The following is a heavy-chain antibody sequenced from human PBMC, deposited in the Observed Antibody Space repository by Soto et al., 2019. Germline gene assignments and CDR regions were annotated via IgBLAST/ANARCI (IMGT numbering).Heavy chain of an antibody. CDR2: INHSGST. CDR3: ARDLPYSSPGSGTYYYYGMDV. D-gene: IGHD6-13*01. CDR1: GGSFSGYY. V-gene: IGHV4-34*01. J-gene: IGHJ6*02. Sequence: SETLSLTCAVYGGSFSGYYWSWIRQPPGKWLEWIGEINHSGSTNYNPSLKSRVTISVDTSKNQFSLKLSSVTAADTAVYYCARDLPYSSPGSGTYYYYGMDVWGQGTTVT.